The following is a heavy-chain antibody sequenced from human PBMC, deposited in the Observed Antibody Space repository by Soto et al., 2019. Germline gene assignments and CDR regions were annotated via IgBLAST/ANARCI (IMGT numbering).Heavy chain of an antibody. CDR1: GDSVSSKSAA. CDR3: ARSGNEGAVDY. Sequence: SQTLSLTCAISGDSVSSKSAAWNWIKQPPSRGLEWLGRTYYRSKWYNEYAVSVKSRIIINPDTSKNQFSLQLSSVTPEDTAVYYCARSGNEGAVDYWGQGTLVTVSS. CDR2: TYYRSKWYN. V-gene: IGHV6-1*01. J-gene: IGHJ4*02. D-gene: IGHD1-26*01.